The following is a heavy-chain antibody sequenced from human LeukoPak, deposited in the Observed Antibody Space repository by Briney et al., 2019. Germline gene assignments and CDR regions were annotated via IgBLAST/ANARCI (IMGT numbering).Heavy chain of an antibody. Sequence: GGSLRLSCAVSGFIVNSNYMSWVRQAPGKGLEWVSVIYSVGDTYYADSVKGRFTISRDNSKNTVYLQMNSLRAGDTALYYCALAGYRSSGLGVWGQGTLVTVSS. D-gene: IGHD6-13*01. CDR3: ALAGYRSSGLGV. V-gene: IGHV3-53*01. CDR1: GFIVNSNY. CDR2: IYSVGDT. J-gene: IGHJ4*02.